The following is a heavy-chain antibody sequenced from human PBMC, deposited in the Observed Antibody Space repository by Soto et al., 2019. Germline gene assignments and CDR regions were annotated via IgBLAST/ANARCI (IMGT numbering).Heavy chain of an antibody. D-gene: IGHD1-7*01. CDR2: INHSGST. CDR1: GGSFSGYY. V-gene: IGHV4-34*01. CDR3: ARGYWNYQYLASYFDY. Sequence: SETLSLTCAVYGGSFSGYYWNWIRQPPGKGLEWIGKINHSGSTNYNPSLKSRVTISVDTSKNQFSLKLSSVTAADTAVYYCARGYWNYQYLASYFDYWGQGTLVTVS. J-gene: IGHJ4*02.